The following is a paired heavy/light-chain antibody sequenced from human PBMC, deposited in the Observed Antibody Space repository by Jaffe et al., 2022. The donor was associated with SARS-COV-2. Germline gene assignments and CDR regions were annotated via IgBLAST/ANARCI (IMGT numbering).Heavy chain of an antibody. CDR1: GYTFTGYY. Sequence: QVQLVQSGAEVKKPGASVKVSCKASGYTFTGYYIHWVRQAPGQGLEWMGRINPNSAGTDYAQKFQGRVTMTRDTSISTAYMELSRLRYDDTAVYYCARSCDGGTCSQVGWWFDPWGQGTLVTVSS. CDR2: INPNSAGT. CDR3: ARSCDGGTCSQVGWWFDP. J-gene: IGHJ5*02. V-gene: IGHV1-2*06. D-gene: IGHD2-15*01.
Light chain of an antibody. CDR1: SSDVGAYNY. CDR2: NVS. CDR3: CSYAGSYTFR. J-gene: IGLJ2*01. V-gene: IGLV2-11*01. Sequence: QSALTQPRSVSGSPGQSVTISCTGTSSDVGAYNYVSWYQQHPGKAPKLLIFNVSKRPSGVPDRFSGSKSGNTASLTISGLQAEDETDYYCCSYAGSYTFRFGGGTKLTVL.